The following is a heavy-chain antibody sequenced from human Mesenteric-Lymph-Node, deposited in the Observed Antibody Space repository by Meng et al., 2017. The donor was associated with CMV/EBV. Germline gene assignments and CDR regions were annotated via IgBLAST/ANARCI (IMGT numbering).Heavy chain of an antibody. J-gene: IGHJ3*02. CDR2: ISSSATTK. D-gene: IGHD1-26*01. V-gene: IGHV3-48*04. CDR3: AREDGSYWALDSFDI. CDR1: GFTFSSYW. Sequence: GESLKISCAASGFTFSSYWMSWVRQAPGKGPEWVSYISSSATTKYYADSVKGRFTISRDNAKNSLYLQMNSLRAEDTAVYYCAREDGSYWALDSFDIWGQGTMVTVSS.